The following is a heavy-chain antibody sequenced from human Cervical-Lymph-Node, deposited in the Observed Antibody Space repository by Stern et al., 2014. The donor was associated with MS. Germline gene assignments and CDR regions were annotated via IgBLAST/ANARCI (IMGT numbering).Heavy chain of an antibody. D-gene: IGHD3-3*01. CDR2: INPSVGST. J-gene: IGHJ4*02. CDR3: ARDRGLYNFWSGYLGYYFDY. V-gene: IGHV1-46*01. CDR1: GYTFTNYH. Sequence: VQLLQSGAEVKKPGASVKVSCEASGYTFTNYHMLWVRQAPGQGLEWVGIINPSVGSTTYAQKFQGRVTVTRDTSTNTVYMELNSLRSEDTAVYYCARDRGLYNFWSGYLGYYFDYWGQGTLVTVSS.